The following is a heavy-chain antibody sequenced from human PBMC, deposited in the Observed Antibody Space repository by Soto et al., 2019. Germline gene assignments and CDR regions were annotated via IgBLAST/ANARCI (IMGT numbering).Heavy chain of an antibody. CDR1: GFTFSDYY. J-gene: IGHJ4*02. Sequence: GGSLRLSCAASGFTFSDYYMSWIRQAPGKGLEWVSYISSSSSYTNYADSVKGRFTISRDNAKNSLYLQMNSLRAEDTAVYYCASESAAWSGLDYWGQVTLVTVYS. CDR3: ASESAAWSGLDY. D-gene: IGHD1-1*01. V-gene: IGHV3-11*06. CDR2: ISSSSSYT.